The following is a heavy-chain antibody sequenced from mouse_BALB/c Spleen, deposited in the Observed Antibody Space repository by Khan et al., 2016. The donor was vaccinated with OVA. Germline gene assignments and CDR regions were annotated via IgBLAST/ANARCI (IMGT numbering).Heavy chain of an antibody. V-gene: IGHV1S137*01. CDR1: GYIFTDYA. CDR3: ARPAYDGYYDY. D-gene: IGHD2-3*01. Sequence: QVQLQQSGPELVRPGVSVKISCKGSGYIFTDYAMHWVKQSHAKSLEWIGLISTYSGNTNYNQKFKGKATMTVDKSSSTAYMELARLTSEYSAIYYGARPAYDGYYDYWGQGTTLTVSS. CDR2: ISTYSGNT. J-gene: IGHJ2*01.